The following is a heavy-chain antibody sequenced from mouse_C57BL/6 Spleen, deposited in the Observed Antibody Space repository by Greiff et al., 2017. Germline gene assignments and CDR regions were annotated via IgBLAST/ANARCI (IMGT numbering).Heavy chain of an antibody. CDR1: GYAFSSSW. Sequence: QVQLQQSGPELVKPGASVKISCKASGYAFSSSWLNWVKQRPGKGLEWIGRIYPGDGDTNSNGKFKGKATLNADKSSSTAYMQLRSLTTEDSAVYFSARGGYYGSSPFDYWGQGTTLTVSS. CDR2: IYPGDGDT. D-gene: IGHD1-1*01. V-gene: IGHV1-82*01. J-gene: IGHJ2*01. CDR3: ARGGYYGSSPFDY.